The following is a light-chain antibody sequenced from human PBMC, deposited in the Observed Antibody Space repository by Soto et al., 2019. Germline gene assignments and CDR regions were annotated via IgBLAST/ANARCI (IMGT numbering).Light chain of an antibody. J-gene: IGKJ5*01. CDR1: QSISSW. CDR3: QQTNSFPIT. V-gene: IGKV1-12*01. Sequence: DIQVTQSPSTLSASVGDRVTITCGASQSISSWLAWYQQKPGKAPNLLIYASSSLQSGVPSRFSGSGSGTDFTLTITNLQPEDFATYYCQQTNSFPITFGQGTRLEIK. CDR2: ASS.